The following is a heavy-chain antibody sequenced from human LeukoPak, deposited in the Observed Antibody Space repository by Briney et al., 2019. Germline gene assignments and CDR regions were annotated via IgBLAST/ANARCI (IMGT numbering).Heavy chain of an antibody. CDR2: IYSGGST. J-gene: IGHJ3*02. CDR3: ARESYCSGGSCYSGRAFDI. CDR1: GFTFGDYA. D-gene: IGHD2-15*01. Sequence: GGSLRLSCTASGFTFGDYAMTWVRQAPGKGLEWVSLIYSGGSTYYADSVKGRLTISRDNSKNTLYLQMNSLRAEDTAVYYCARESYCSGGSCYSGRAFDIWGQGTMVTVSS. V-gene: IGHV3-66*01.